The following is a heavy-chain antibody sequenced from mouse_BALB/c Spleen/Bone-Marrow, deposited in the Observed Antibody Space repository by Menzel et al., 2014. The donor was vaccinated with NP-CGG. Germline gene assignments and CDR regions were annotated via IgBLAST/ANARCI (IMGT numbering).Heavy chain of an antibody. CDR3: ARHNYDETWFAY. J-gene: IGHJ3*01. CDR1: GFTFSDYY. V-gene: IGHV5-12*02. CDR2: ISNGGGST. D-gene: IGHD2-4*01. Sequence: EVMLVESGGGLVQPGGSLELSCATSGFTFSDYYMYWVRQTPEKRLEWVAYISNGGGSTYYPDTVKGRFAISRDNAKNTLYLQMSRLKSEDTAMYYCARHNYDETWFAYWGQGTLVTVSA.